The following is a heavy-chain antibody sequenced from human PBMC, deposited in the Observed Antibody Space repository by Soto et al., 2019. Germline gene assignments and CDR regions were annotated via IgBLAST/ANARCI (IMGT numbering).Heavy chain of an antibody. CDR3: ARARANWGLYGMDV. V-gene: IGHV4-39*02. CDR1: GGSISSSSYY. J-gene: IGHJ6*02. CDR2: IYYRRST. Sequence: SETLSLTCTVSGGSISSSSYYWGWIRQPPGKGLEWIGSIYYRRSTYYKQSLKKQVNISVDTSKKQITMKLSSVTAADTAVYYCARARANWGLYGMDVWGQGTTVT. D-gene: IGHD7-27*01.